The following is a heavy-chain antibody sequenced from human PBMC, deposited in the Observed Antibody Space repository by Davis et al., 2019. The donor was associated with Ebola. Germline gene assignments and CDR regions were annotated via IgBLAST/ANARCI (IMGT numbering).Heavy chain of an antibody. CDR1: GYTFRGYW. J-gene: IGHJ3*02. V-gene: IGHV5-51*01. CDR3: ARRAAVAYDHVWGISRHDAFDI. D-gene: IGHD3-16*01. Sequence: KVSCKGSGYTFRGYWIHWVRKMPGKGLEWMGIIYPDDSTISSSPSFQGQVTISADKSIATAYLQWSSLKASDTAMYYCARRAAVAYDHVWGISRHDAFDIWGQGTMVTVSS. CDR2: IYPDDSTI.